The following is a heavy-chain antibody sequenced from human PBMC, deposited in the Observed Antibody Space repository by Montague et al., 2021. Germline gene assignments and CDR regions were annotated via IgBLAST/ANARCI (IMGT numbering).Heavy chain of an antibody. D-gene: IGHD3/OR15-3a*01. Sequence: SDTVSLTSSVSGGSISRRPYYWAWIREPPGKGLEWIATISYNGSPYSDSALKSRVTISVDTSKNQLSLRLTSVTATDTAVYYCARLTFAIGDTPEVFDIWGQGTTVTVSS. CDR3: ARLTFAIGDTPEVFDI. CDR1: GGSISRRPYY. J-gene: IGHJ3*02. CDR2: ISYNGSP. V-gene: IGHV4-39*01.